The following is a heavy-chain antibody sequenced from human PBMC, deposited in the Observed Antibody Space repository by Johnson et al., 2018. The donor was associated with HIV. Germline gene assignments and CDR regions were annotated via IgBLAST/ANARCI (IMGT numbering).Heavy chain of an antibody. CDR1: GFSFSAYA. CDR3: AKEAADDAVDI. Sequence: QVQLVESGGGVVQPGRSLRLSCAAAGFSFSAYAMHWVRQAPGKGLEWVAVISYDGSNKYYADSVKGRFTISRDNSKNTLYLQMNSLRAEDTAVYYCAKEAADDAVDIWGQGTMVTVSS. D-gene: IGHD6-25*01. J-gene: IGHJ3*02. V-gene: IGHV3-30-3*01. CDR2: ISYDGSNK.